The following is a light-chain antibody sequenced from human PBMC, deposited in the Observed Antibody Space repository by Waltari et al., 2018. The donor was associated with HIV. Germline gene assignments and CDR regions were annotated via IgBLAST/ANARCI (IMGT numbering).Light chain of an antibody. CDR2: KDT. CDR3: QSADTSGTLV. CDR1: TLPKQF. V-gene: IGLV3-25*03. Sequence: SYELTQPPSVSVSPGRTARITCPGDTLPKQFTYWYQRKAGQAPIMVMYKDTERPSGIHERFSGSTSGTTVTLTISGVEAEDEADYFCQSADTSGTLVFSGGTKLSVL. J-gene: IGLJ2*01.